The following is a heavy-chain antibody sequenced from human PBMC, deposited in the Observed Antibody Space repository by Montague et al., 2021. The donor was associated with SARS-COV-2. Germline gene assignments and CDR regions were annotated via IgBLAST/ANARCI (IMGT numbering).Heavy chain of an antibody. D-gene: IGHD3-10*01. CDR1: GFTFSSYA. Sequence: SLRLSCAASGFTFSSYAMHWVRQAPGKGLEYVSAISSNGGSTYYANSVKGRFTISRDNSKNTLYLQMGSLRAEDMAVYYCAREGWRITMVRGVYYMDVWGKGTTVTGSS. J-gene: IGHJ6*03. V-gene: IGHV3-64*01. CDR3: AREGWRITMVRGVYYMDV. CDR2: ISSNGGST.